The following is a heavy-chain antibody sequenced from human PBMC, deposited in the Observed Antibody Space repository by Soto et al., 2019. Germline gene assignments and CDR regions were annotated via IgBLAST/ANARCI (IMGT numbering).Heavy chain of an antibody. CDR1: GFTFSSYS. J-gene: IGHJ3*02. Sequence: GGSLRLSCAASGFTFSSYSMNWVRQAPGKGLEWVSYISSSSSTIYYADSVKGRFTISRDNAKNSLYLQMNSLRAEDTAVYYCASLAAHDAFDIWGQGTMVTVSS. CDR2: ISSSSSTI. V-gene: IGHV3-48*04. D-gene: IGHD6-6*01. CDR3: ASLAAHDAFDI.